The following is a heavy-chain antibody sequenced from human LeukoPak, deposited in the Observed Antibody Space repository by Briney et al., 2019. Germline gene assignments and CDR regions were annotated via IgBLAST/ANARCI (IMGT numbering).Heavy chain of an antibody. J-gene: IGHJ3*02. D-gene: IGHD3-22*01. Sequence: GRSLRLSCAASGFTFDDYAMHWVRQAPGKGLEWVSVISWNSGSIGYADSVKGRFTISRDNAKNSLYLQMNSLRAEDTASYYCAKDLYYDSRAGGFDIWGQGTMVTVSS. V-gene: IGHV3-9*01. CDR3: AKDLYYDSRAGGFDI. CDR2: ISWNSGSI. CDR1: GFTFDDYA.